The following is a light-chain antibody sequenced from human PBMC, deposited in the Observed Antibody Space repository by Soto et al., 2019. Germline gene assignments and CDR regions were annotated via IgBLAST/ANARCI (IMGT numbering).Light chain of an antibody. CDR1: QSVSSN. CDR2: GAS. Sequence: EIVMTQSPATLSVSPGERATLSCRASQSVSSNLAWYQQKPGQAPRLLIYGASTRATGIPARFRGSGSGTEFTLTISSLQSEDFAIYYCQQYINWPRTFGQGTKVDIK. J-gene: IGKJ1*01. V-gene: IGKV3-15*01. CDR3: QQYINWPRT.